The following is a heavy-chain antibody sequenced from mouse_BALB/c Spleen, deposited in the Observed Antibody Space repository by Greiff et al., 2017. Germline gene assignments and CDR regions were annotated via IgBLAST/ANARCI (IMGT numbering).Heavy chain of an antibody. CDR1: GYTFTSYY. CDR3: TRSLAY. Sequence: VQLQQSGPELVKPGASVKLSCKASGYTFTSYYMYWVKQRPGQGLEWIGEINPSNGGTNFNEKFKSKATLTVDKSSSTAYMQLSSLASEDSAVYYCTRSLAYWGQGTLVTVSA. CDR2: INPSNGGT. V-gene: IGHV1S16*01. J-gene: IGHJ3*01.